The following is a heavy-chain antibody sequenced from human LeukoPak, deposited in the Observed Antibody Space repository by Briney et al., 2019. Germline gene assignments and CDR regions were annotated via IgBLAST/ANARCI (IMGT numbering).Heavy chain of an antibody. CDR2: IIPIFGTA. V-gene: IGHV1-69*13. D-gene: IGHD4-11*01. Sequence: ASVKVSCKASRGTFSSYAISWVRQAPGQGLEWMGGIIPIFGTANYAQKFQGRVTITADESTSTAYMELSSLRSEDTAVYYCARDGEWHSNGYYGFDPWGQGTLVTVSS. J-gene: IGHJ5*02. CDR1: RGTFSSYA. CDR3: ARDGEWHSNGYYGFDP.